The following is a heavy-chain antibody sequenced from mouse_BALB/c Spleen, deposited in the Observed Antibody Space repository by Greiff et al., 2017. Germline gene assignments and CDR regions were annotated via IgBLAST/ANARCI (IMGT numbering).Heavy chain of an antibody. CDR1: GFTFSSYA. J-gene: IGHJ1*01. Sequence: EVQVVESGGGLVKPGGSLKLSCAASGFTFSSYAMSWVRQSPEKRLEWVAEISSGGSYTYYPDTVTGRFTISRDNAKNTLFLEMSSLRSEDTAMYYCAREGPGYFDVWGAGTTVTVSS. CDR3: AREGPGYFDV. V-gene: IGHV5-9-4*01. CDR2: ISSGGSYT.